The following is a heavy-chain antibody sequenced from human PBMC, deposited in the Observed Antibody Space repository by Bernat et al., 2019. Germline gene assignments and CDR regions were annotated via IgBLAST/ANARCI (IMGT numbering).Heavy chain of an antibody. Sequence: EVRLVESGGGLVKPGGSLRLSCAASGFTFSSYSMNWVRQAPGKGLEWVSSISSSSSYIYYADSVKGRFTISRDNAKNSLYLQMNSLRAEDTAVYYCARGEDSGYDFDYWGQGTLVTVSS. CDR1: GFTFSSYS. V-gene: IGHV3-21*01. J-gene: IGHJ4*02. CDR2: ISSSSSYI. D-gene: IGHD5-12*01. CDR3: ARGEDSGYDFDY.